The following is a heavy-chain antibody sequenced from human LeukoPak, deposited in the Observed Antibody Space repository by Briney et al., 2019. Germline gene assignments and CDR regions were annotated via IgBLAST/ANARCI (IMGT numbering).Heavy chain of an antibody. CDR2: ISAYNGNT. J-gene: IGHJ4*02. D-gene: IGHD5-18*01. CDR1: GYTFTSYG. V-gene: IGHV1-18*01. Sequence: ASVKVSCKASGYTFTSYGISWVRQAPGQGLEWMGWISAYNGNTNYAQKLQGRVTMTTDTSTSTAYMELRSLRAEDTAVYYCAKLPVTAMVNPLVDYWGQGTLVTVSS. CDR3: AKLPVTAMVNPLVDY.